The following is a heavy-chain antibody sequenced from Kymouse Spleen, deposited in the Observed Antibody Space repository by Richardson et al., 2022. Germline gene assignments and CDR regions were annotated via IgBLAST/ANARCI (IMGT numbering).Heavy chain of an antibody. CDR1: GGSISSSNW. D-gene: IGHD3-10*01. CDR2: IYHSGST. Sequence: QVQLQESGPGLVKPSGTLSLTCAVSGGSISSSNWWSWVRQPPGKGLEWIGEIYHSGSTNYNPSLKSRVTISVDKSKNQFSLKLSSVTAADTAVYYCARQDYYGSGSYYKSDYYGMDVWGQGTTVTVSS. J-gene: IGHJ6*02. V-gene: IGHV4-4*02. CDR3: ARQDYYGSGSYYKSDYYGMDV.